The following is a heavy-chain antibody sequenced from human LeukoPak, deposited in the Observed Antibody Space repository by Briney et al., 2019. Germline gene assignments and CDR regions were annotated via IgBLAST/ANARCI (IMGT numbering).Heavy chain of an antibody. CDR2: IKSKGDGETT. J-gene: IGHJ4*02. CDR1: GFTFTNAW. V-gene: IGHV3-15*01. Sequence: PGGFLRLSCAASGFTFTNAWMTWVRQAPGKGLEWVGRIKSKGDGETTDYAAPVKGRFSMSRDDSKATMYLQMYSLEAEDTAVYYCTTDLGLTMIRGVIVYWGQGALVTVSS. D-gene: IGHD3-10*01. CDR3: TTDLGLTMIRGVIVY.